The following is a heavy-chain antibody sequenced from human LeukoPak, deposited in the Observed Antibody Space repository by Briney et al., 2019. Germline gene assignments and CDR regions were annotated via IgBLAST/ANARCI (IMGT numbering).Heavy chain of an antibody. CDR3: ASLSQHYYDSSGYYLDAFDI. V-gene: IGHV1-46*01. CDR2: INPSGGST. J-gene: IGHJ3*02. D-gene: IGHD3-22*01. CDR1: GYTFTSYY. Sequence: ASVKVSCKASGYTFTSYYMHWVRQAPGQGLEWMGIINPSGGSTSYAQKFQGRVTMTRDTSTSTVYMELSSLRSEDTAVYYCASLSQHYYDSSGYYLDAFDIWGQGTMVTVSS.